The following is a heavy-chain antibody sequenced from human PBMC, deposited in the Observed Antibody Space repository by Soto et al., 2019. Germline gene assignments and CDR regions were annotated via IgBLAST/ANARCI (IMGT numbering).Heavy chain of an antibody. V-gene: IGHV2-5*01. CDR1: GFSLSTRGVG. D-gene: IGHD6-19*01. J-gene: IGHJ4*02. CDR2: IYWNDDK. Sequence: QITLKESGPTLVNPTQTLTLTCTFSGFSLSTRGVGVGWIRQPPGKALECLALIYWNDDKRYSPSLKSRVTITRDTSKNHVVLTMTNMDPVDTATYYCTHVWLAAYFDFWGQGTLVTVSS. CDR3: THVWLAAYFDF.